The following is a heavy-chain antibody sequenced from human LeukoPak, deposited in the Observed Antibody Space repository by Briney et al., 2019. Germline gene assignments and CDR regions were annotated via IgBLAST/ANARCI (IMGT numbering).Heavy chain of an antibody. V-gene: IGHV4-31*03. D-gene: IGHD5-24*01. CDR3: PRHNDSYNPCDV. CDR2: ISLSGST. CDR1: GGSVSRGGVC. Sequence: SETLSLTCTVSGGSVSRGGVCWSWIRQHPGKGLEWIGYISLSGSTYYNPSLRSRASISGDTSKNQVSLNLSSVTAADTALYYCPRHNDSYNPCDVWGQGTMVTVSS. J-gene: IGHJ3*01.